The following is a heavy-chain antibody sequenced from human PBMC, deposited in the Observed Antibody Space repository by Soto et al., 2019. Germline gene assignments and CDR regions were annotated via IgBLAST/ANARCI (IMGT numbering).Heavy chain of an antibody. J-gene: IGHJ6*03. CDR3: AKSVLLWFGELTYDIPQTQGYYYMDV. CDR2: ISGSGGST. D-gene: IGHD3-10*01. V-gene: IGHV3-23*01. CDR1: GFTFSSYA. Sequence: GGSLRLSCAASGFTFSSYAMSWVRQAPGKGLEWVSAISGSGGSTYYADSVKGRFTISRDNSKNTLYLQMNSLRAEDTAVYYCAKSVLLWFGELTYDIPQTQGYYYMDVWGKGTTVTVSS.